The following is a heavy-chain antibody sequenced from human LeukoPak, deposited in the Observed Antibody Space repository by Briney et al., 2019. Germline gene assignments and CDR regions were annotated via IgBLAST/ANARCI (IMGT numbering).Heavy chain of an antibody. Sequence: SETLSLTCTVSGGSILSSSYYWGWIRQPPGKGLEWIGSIYYTGSTYYNPSLKSRVTISVDTSNNQFSLKLSSVTAADTAVYYCARTGGSFYFYYYMDVWSKGTTVTVSS. CDR1: GGSILSSSYY. J-gene: IGHJ6*03. D-gene: IGHD1-26*01. CDR2: IYYTGST. CDR3: ARTGGSFYFYYYMDV. V-gene: IGHV4-39*07.